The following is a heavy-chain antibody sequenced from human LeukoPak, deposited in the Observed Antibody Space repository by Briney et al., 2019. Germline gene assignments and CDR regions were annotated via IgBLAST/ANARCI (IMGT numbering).Heavy chain of an antibody. J-gene: IGHJ4*02. D-gene: IGHD1-26*01. CDR2: INPSGGST. CDR3: ARVGYSGSYPYDY. V-gene: IGHV1-46*01. Sequence: ASVKVSCKASGGTFSSYAISWVRQAPGQGLEWMGIINPSGGSTSYAQKFQGRVTMTRDTSTSTVYMELSSLRSEDTAVYYCARVGYSGSYPYDYWGQGTLVTVSS. CDR1: GGTFSSYA.